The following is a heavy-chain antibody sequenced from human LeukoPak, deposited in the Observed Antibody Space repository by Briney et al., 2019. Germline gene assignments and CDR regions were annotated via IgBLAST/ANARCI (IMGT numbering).Heavy chain of an antibody. CDR2: ISASGSHT. CDR1: GGSISSGGYY. Sequence: LSLTCTVSGGSISSGGYYWSWIRQHPGKGLEWVSLISASGSHTYYADSVKGRFTISRDNSKNTLYLQMNILRAEDAAIYYCAKDLPGEMASQFDYWGQGTLVTVSS. D-gene: IGHD5-24*01. CDR3: AKDLPGEMASQFDY. J-gene: IGHJ4*02. V-gene: IGHV3-23*01.